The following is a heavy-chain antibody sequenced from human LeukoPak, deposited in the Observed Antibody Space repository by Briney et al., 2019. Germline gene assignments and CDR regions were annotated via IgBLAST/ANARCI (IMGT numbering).Heavy chain of an antibody. CDR3: ARVEYYDSSDSIDY. V-gene: IGHV3-20*04. Sequence: GSLRLSCAASGFTFDDYGMSWVRQAPGKGLEWVSGINWNGGSTGYADSVKGRFTISRDNAKNSLYLQMNSLRAEDTALYYCARVEYYDSSDSIDYWGQGTLVTVSS. D-gene: IGHD3-22*01. J-gene: IGHJ4*02. CDR2: INWNGGST. CDR1: GFTFDDYG.